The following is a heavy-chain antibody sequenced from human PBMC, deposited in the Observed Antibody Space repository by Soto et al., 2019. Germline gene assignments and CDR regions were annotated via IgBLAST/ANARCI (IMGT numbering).Heavy chain of an antibody. D-gene: IGHD1-26*01. J-gene: IGHJ4*02. V-gene: IGHV1-46*01. CDR3: ARDAGVGATTRSHFDH. Sequence: ASVKVSCKASGYNFTNYFLHWVRQAPGQGLEWMGIINPSDARAIYAQKLQGRVTMTSDTSTSTVYMELSGLRSEDTAVYFCARDAGVGATTRSHFDHWGQGALVTVSS. CDR1: GYNFTNYF. CDR2: INPSDARA.